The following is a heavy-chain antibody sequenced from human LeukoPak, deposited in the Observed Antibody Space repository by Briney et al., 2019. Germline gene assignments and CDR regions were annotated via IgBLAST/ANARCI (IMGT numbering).Heavy chain of an antibody. CDR3: ARTDDYSPDYYYYMDV. V-gene: IGHV4-38-2*01. CDR1: GYSISSGYY. CDR2: IYHSGST. J-gene: IGHJ6*03. Sequence: PSETLSRTCAVSGYSISSGYYWGWIRQPPGKGLEWIGSIYHSGSTYYNPSLKSRVTISVDTSKNQFSLKLSSVTAADTAVYYCARTDDYSPDYYYYMDVWGKGTTVTVSS. D-gene: IGHD4-11*01.